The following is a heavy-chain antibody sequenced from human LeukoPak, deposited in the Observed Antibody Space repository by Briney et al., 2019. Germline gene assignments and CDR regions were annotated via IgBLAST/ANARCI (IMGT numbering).Heavy chain of an antibody. CDR1: GGSISSSSYY. CDR3: ASGYSLYYYYYYMDV. CDR2: IYYSGST. D-gene: IGHD3-22*01. Sequence: SETLSLTCTVSGGSISSSSYYWGWIRQPPGTGLEWIGSIYYSGSTYYNPSLKSRVTISVDTSKNQFSLKLSSVTAADTAVYYCASGYSLYYYYYYMDVWGKGTTVTISS. J-gene: IGHJ6*03. V-gene: IGHV4-39*01.